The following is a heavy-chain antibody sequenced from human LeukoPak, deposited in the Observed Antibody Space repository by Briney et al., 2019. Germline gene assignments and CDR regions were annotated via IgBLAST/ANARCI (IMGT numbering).Heavy chain of an antibody. J-gene: IGHJ4*02. D-gene: IGHD2/OR15-2a*01. CDR3: ARDRLYNY. CDR1: GGSISSYY. Sequence: TSETLSLTCTVSGGSISSYYWSWIRQPPGKGLEWIGYIYYSGSTNYNPSLKSRVTISVDTSKNQFSLKLSSVTAADTAVYYCARDRLYNYWGQGTQVTVSS. CDR2: IYYSGST. V-gene: IGHV4-59*01.